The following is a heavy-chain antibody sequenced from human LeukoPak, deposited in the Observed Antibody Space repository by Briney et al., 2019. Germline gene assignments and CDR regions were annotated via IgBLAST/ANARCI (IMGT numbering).Heavy chain of an antibody. CDR2: IWYDGTSK. Sequence: PGGSLRLSCAASGFSLSAYGVHWVRQAPGKGLEWVAVIWYDGTSKDYADSVKGRFTFSRDNAKNSLYLQMNSLRAEDTAVYYCARGGSYYDDAFDIWGQGTMVTVSS. CDR1: GFSLSAYG. V-gene: IGHV3-33*01. D-gene: IGHD1-26*01. J-gene: IGHJ3*02. CDR3: ARGGSYYDDAFDI.